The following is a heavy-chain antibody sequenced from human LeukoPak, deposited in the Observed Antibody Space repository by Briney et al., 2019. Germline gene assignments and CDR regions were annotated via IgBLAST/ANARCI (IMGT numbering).Heavy chain of an antibody. D-gene: IGHD3-9*01. CDR1: GFTFSSYN. CDR3: ARVTLTGYFAFDS. V-gene: IGHV3-21*01. CDR2: ISSTSSYI. J-gene: IGHJ4*02. Sequence: GGSLRLSCAASGFTFSSYNMNWVRQAPGKGLEWVSSISSTSSYIYYADSVKGRFTISRDTAKSSLYLQMNSLRAEDTAMYYCARVTLTGYFAFDSWGQGTLVTVSS.